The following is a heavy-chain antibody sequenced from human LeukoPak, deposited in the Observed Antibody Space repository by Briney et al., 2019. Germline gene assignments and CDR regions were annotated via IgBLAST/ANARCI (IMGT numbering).Heavy chain of an antibody. CDR3: ARDLVCTMNCKDS. CDR2: ILPNLGMA. V-gene: IGHV1-69*04. D-gene: IGHD2-2*01. J-gene: IGHJ4*02. CDR1: GRTFSNDA. Sequence: SVNVSCQASGRTFSNDAISWVRQAPGQGLEWRGRILPNLGMALYAQKSTGRVAITADKSPSTAYMELSRLASEDTAVYFCARDLVCTMNCKDSWGQGTLVTVS.